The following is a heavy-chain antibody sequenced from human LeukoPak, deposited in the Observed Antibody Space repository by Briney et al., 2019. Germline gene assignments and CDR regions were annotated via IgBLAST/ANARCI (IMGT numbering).Heavy chain of an antibody. CDR3: ARSPDYGGNSVDY. CDR2: ISSSSGYI. Sequence: GGSLKLSCAASGFTFSSYSMNWVRQAPGKGLEWVSSISSSSGYIYYADSVKGRFTISRDNAKNSLYLQMNSLRAEDTAVYYCARSPDYGGNSVDYWGQGTLVTVSS. CDR1: GFTFSSYS. D-gene: IGHD4-23*01. J-gene: IGHJ4*02. V-gene: IGHV3-21*01.